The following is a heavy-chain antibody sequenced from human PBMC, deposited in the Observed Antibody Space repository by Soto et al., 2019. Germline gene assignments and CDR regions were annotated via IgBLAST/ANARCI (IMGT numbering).Heavy chain of an antibody. D-gene: IGHD3-22*01. CDR2: IYYSGST. CDR3: AVPKYYDSSGYYYKIWGV. CDR1: GGSISSSSYY. Sequence: SETLSLTCTVSGGSISSSSYYWGWIRQPPGKGLEWIGSIYYSGSTYYNPSLKSRVTISVDTSKNQFSLKLSSVTAADTAVYYCAVPKYYDSSGYYYKIWGVWGQGTTVTVSS. V-gene: IGHV4-39*01. J-gene: IGHJ6*02.